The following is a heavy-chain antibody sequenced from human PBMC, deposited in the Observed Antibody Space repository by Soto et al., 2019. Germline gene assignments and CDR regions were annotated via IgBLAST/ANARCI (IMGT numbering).Heavy chain of an antibody. Sequence: EVQLLESGGGLVQPGGSLRLSCAASGFTFTSYAMSWVRQAPGKGLEWVSAMSGSGDITYFAGPVKGRFTISRDNSKNTLYLQMSSLSPEDTAVYYCAIHKFYAARKSFGYWGQGTQVTVSS. CDR3: AIHKFYAARKSFGY. CDR1: GFTFTSYA. D-gene: IGHD2-15*01. J-gene: IGHJ4*02. V-gene: IGHV3-23*01. CDR2: MSGSGDIT.